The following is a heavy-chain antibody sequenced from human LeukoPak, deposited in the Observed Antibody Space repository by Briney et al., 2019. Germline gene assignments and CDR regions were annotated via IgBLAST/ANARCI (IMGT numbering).Heavy chain of an antibody. CDR3: AKKGGFMVRGVPFDY. Sequence: GGSLRLSCAASGFTFSSYAMSWVRQAPGKGLEWVSAISGSGGSTYYADSVKGRFTISRDNSKDTLYLQMNSLRAEDTAVYYCAKKGGFMVRGVPFDYWGQGTLVTVSS. D-gene: IGHD3-10*01. V-gene: IGHV3-23*01. CDR2: ISGSGGST. CDR1: GFTFSSYA. J-gene: IGHJ4*02.